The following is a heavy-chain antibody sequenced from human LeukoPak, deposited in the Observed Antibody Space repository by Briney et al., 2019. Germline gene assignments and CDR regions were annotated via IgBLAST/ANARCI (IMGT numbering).Heavy chain of an antibody. V-gene: IGHV3-30*03. CDR1: GFNFNTYG. J-gene: IGHJ3*02. D-gene: IGHD6-19*01. CDR2: IAYDGSSK. Sequence: QTGGSLRLSCAASGFNFNTYGMHWVRQAPGKGLEWLAAIAYDGSSKYYADSVKGRFTISGDSSKTTLYLEMNSLRPEDSAVYYCVRPQRLGAFDIWGQGTMVTVSS. CDR3: VRPQRLGAFDI.